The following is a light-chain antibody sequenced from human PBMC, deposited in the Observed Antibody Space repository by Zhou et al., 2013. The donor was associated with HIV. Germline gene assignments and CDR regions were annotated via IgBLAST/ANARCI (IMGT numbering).Light chain of an antibody. CDR1: QSVGSK. J-gene: IGKJ4*01. Sequence: IVLTQSPATLSASPGEAVTLSCRASQSVGSKLAWYQQKPGLAPRLLISDASTRASGFPARFSGSGSGTEFTLTITRLEPDDIGVYYCQQYEKSPLNFGGGTKVEI. V-gene: IGKV3D-15*02. CDR3: QQYEKSPLN. CDR2: DAS.